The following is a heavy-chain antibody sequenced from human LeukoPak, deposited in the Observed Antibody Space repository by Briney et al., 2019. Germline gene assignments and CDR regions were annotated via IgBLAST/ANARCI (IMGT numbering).Heavy chain of an antibody. J-gene: IGHJ4*02. CDR3: AGPNYYDSSGYYYGVFDY. CDR1: GFTVSSNY. Sequence: GGSLRLSCAASGFTVSSNYMSWVRQAPGKGLEWVSVIYSGGSTYYADSVKGRFTISSDNSKNTLYLQMNSLRAEDTAVYYCAGPNYYDSSGYYYGVFDYWGQGTLVTVSS. CDR2: IYSGGST. V-gene: IGHV3-53*01. D-gene: IGHD3-22*01.